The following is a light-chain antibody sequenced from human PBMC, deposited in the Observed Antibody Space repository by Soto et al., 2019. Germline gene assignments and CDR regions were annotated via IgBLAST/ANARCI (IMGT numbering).Light chain of an antibody. Sequence: QSALTQPASVSGSPGQSITISCSGTSSHVGGYNYVSWYQQHPGKAPKLMIYEVSNRPSGVSNRFSGSKSANTASLTISGLQAEDEADYFCSSYGSTSTRYVFGTGTKVTVL. V-gene: IGLV2-14*01. CDR2: EVS. J-gene: IGLJ1*01. CDR1: SSHVGGYNY. CDR3: SSYGSTSTRYV.